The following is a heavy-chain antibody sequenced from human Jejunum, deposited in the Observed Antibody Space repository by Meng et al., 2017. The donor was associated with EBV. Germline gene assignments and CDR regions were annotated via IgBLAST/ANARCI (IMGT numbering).Heavy chain of an antibody. CDR2: IYYSGST. J-gene: IGHJ4*02. D-gene: IGHD2-21*02. CDR3: VRGGDYCLVY. Sequence: GQLQVRGPGLVKPSGHLSLTCAASGDSIDSRNCWSWVRQPPERGLEWIGEIYYSGSTNYNPSLKSRVTILVDRSENHFSLHLSSVTAADTAVYYCVRGGDYCLVYWGQGTLVTVSS. V-gene: IGHV4-4*02. CDR1: GDSIDSRNC.